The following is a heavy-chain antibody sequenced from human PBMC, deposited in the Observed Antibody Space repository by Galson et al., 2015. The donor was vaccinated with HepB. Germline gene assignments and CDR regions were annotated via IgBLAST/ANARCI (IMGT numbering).Heavy chain of an antibody. Sequence: SLRLSCAASGFTFRYYWMTWVRQLPGKGLQWVANIKEDGSAKYYVDSVKGRFTISRDNTKNSLYLQMNSLRVEDTALYYCAREAHDYGNYRCDSWGQGTLVTVST. CDR1: GFTFRYYW. CDR2: IKEDGSAK. J-gene: IGHJ4*02. V-gene: IGHV3-7*03. CDR3: AREAHDYGNYRCDS. D-gene: IGHD4-11*01.